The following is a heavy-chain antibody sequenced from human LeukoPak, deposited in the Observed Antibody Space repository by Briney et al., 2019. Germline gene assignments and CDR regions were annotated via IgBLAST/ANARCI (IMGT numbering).Heavy chain of an antibody. Sequence: SETLSLTCTVSGNSVSSTIHYWGWIRQPPGKGLEWIGSIYYDGSTYYSPSLKSRVTISVDTSKNQFSLKLSSVTAADTAVYYCARHDSFGVRKVCDYWGQGILVTVSS. CDR3: ARHDSFGVRKVCDY. CDR1: GNSVSSTIHY. V-gene: IGHV4-39*01. J-gene: IGHJ4*02. D-gene: IGHD5-18*01. CDR2: IYYDGST.